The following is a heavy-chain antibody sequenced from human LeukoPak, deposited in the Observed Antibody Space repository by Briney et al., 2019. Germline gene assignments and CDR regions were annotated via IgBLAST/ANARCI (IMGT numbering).Heavy chain of an antibody. CDR1: GGSFSGYY. J-gene: IGHJ5*02. D-gene: IGHD2-8*01. CDR2: INHSGST. V-gene: IGHV4-34*01. CDR3: AREQSVLMVYAAPFDP. Sequence: PSETLSLTCAVYGGSFSGYYWSWIRQPPGKGLEWIGEINHSGSTNYNPSLKSRVTISVDTSKSQFSLKLSSVTAADTAVYYCAREQSVLMVYAAPFDPWGQETLVTVSS.